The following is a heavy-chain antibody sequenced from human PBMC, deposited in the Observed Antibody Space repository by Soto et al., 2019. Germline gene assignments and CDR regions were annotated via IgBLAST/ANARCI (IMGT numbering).Heavy chain of an antibody. D-gene: IGHD6-25*01. CDR3: ARAGGGYLDY. Sequence: QVQLEESGGGVVQPGRSLRLSCAASGFTFSYYALHWVRQAPGKGPEWVAYISNDGSQKLYTDSVKGRLSISRDNSKNTLYLEMNSLRAEDTAVYYCARAGGGYLDYWGQGSLVTVSS. J-gene: IGHJ4*02. CDR1: GFTFSYYA. CDR2: ISNDGSQK. V-gene: IGHV3-30*04.